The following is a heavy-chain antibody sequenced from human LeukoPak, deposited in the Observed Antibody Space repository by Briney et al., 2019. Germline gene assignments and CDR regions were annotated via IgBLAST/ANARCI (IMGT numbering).Heavy chain of an antibody. V-gene: IGHV3-30*18. CDR2: ISYDGSNK. J-gene: IGHJ4*02. CDR3: AKSATTVTSNSDY. Sequence: AGGSLRLSCAASGFTVSNNYMHWVRQAPGKGLEWVAVISYDGSNKYYADSVKGRFTISRDNSKNTLYLQMNSLRAEDTAVYYCAKSATTVTSNSDYWGQGTLVTVSS. CDR1: GFTVSNNY. D-gene: IGHD4-17*01.